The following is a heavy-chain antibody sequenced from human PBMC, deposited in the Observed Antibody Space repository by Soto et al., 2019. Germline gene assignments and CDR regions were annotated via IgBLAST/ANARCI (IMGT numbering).Heavy chain of an antibody. Sequence: QVQLVQSGAEVKKPGASVKVSCKASGYTFTSYDINWVRQATGQGLEWMRWMSPNSGNTGYAQKFQGRVTMTRNTAISTAYRGLSSRRSEDTAVYYGARNTGATINWFDPWGQGTQVTVSS. CDR3: ARNTGATINWFDP. D-gene: IGHD1-26*01. J-gene: IGHJ5*02. V-gene: IGHV1-8*01. CDR1: GYTFTSYD. CDR2: MSPNSGNT.